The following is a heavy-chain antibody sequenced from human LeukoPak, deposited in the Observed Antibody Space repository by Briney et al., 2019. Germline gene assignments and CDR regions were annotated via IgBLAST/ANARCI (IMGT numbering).Heavy chain of an antibody. CDR3: ARRPEDGYNYIDY. Sequence: ASVKVPCKASGYTFTGYYMHWVRQAPGQPLEWMGWINPDSGGTNYAQIFQGRVTMTRVTSISTAYMELTSLRSDDTAVYYCARRPEDGYNYIDYWGQGTLVTVSS. J-gene: IGHJ4*02. CDR2: INPDSGGT. D-gene: IGHD5-24*01. CDR1: GYTFTGYY. V-gene: IGHV1-2*02.